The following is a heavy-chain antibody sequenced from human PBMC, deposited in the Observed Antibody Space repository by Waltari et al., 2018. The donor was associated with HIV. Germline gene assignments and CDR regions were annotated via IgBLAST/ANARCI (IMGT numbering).Heavy chain of an antibody. Sequence: EVQLLASGGGLVQPGGSLRLSCAASGFTFSSYAMSWVRPAPGKGLEWVSAISGSGGSTYYADSVKGRFTISRDNSKNTLYLQMNSLRAEDTAVYYCAKDFSSVAAMMYYFDYWGQGTLVTVSS. J-gene: IGHJ4*02. D-gene: IGHD2-15*01. CDR3: AKDFSSVAAMMYYFDY. V-gene: IGHV3-23*01. CDR2: ISGSGGST. CDR1: GFTFSSYA.